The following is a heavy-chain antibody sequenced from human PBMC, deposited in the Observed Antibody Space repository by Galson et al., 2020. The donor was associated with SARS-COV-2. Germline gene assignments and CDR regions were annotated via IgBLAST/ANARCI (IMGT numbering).Heavy chain of an antibody. D-gene: IGHD6-19*01. Sequence: GESLKISCKVSGYTLTELSMHWVRQAPGKGLEWMGGFDPEDGETIYAQKFQGRVTMTEDTSTDTAYMELSSLRSEDTAVYYCATNFAVAGPSGLGYWGQGTLVTVSS. J-gene: IGHJ4*02. CDR3: ATNFAVAGPSGLGY. CDR2: FDPEDGET. CDR1: GYTLTELS. V-gene: IGHV1-24*01.